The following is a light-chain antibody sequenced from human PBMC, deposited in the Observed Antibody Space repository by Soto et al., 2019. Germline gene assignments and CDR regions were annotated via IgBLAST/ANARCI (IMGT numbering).Light chain of an antibody. J-gene: IGKJ3*01. V-gene: IGKV3-20*01. CDR2: GAT. Sequence: EIVLTQSPGTLSMSPGERATLSCRASQSVSSRYVAWHQQKPGQAPRLLLSGATNRPTGIPDRFSGSGSGTAFTLTISRLEPEDFAVYYCQQYSNSPFTFGPGTKVDIK. CDR3: QQYSNSPFT. CDR1: QSVSSRY.